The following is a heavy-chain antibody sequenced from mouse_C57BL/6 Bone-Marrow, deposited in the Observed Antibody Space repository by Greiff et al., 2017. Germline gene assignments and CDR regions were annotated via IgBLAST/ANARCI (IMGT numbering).Heavy chain of an antibody. D-gene: IGHD1-1*01. Sequence: EVQRVESGGDLVKPGGSLKLSCAASGFTFSSYGMSWVRQTPDKRLEWVATISSGGSYTYYPDSVKGRFTISRDNAKNTLYLQMSSLKSEDTAMYYCARHTGGSSYFAYWGQGTLVTVSA. CDR3: ARHTGGSSYFAY. V-gene: IGHV5-6*01. CDR2: ISSGGSYT. J-gene: IGHJ3*01. CDR1: GFTFSSYG.